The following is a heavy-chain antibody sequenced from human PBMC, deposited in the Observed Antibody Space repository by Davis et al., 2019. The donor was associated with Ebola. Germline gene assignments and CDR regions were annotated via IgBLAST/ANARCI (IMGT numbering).Heavy chain of an antibody. CDR1: GGSINTYY. Sequence: PSETLSLTCTVSGGSINTYYWSWIRQPAGKGLEWIGRIFASGSTNYNPSLKSRVTMSVDTSKKQFSLKLSSVTAADTAVYYCARDWDSSSSGSHWFDPWGPGTLVTVSS. J-gene: IGHJ5*02. V-gene: IGHV4-4*07. D-gene: IGHD6-6*01. CDR2: IFASGST. CDR3: ARDWDSSSSGSHWFDP.